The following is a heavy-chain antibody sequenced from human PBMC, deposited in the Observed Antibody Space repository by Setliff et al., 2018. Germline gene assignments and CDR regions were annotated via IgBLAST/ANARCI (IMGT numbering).Heavy chain of an antibody. CDR3: VPGRGS. D-gene: IGHD6-25*01. CDR1: GFTFNFFW. V-gene: IGHV3-7*01. Sequence: PGGSLRLSCAASGFTFNFFWMSWVRQVPGKGLEWVANINQDGSTPFYVDSVKGRFTISRDNAKNSLYLQMNSLRAEDTAVFYCVPGRGSWGQGTMVTVSS. CDR2: INQDGSTP. J-gene: IGHJ3*01.